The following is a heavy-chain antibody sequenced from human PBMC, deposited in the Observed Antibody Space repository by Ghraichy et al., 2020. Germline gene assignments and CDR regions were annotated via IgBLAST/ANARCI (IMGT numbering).Heavy chain of an antibody. Sequence: LSLTCAASGFPFSDYYMAWVRQALGKGLDWVAYISGSGSPIYYADSVKGRFTISRDNAKNSFYLQMNSLRAEDTAVYYCARDYVGHFHDWGQGTLVTVSS. CDR2: ISGSGSPI. D-gene: IGHD3-10*02. CDR1: GFPFSDYY. CDR3: ARDYVGHFHD. J-gene: IGHJ1*01. V-gene: IGHV3-11*01.